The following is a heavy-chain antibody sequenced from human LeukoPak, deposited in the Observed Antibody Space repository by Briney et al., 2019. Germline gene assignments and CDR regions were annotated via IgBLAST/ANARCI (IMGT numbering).Heavy chain of an antibody. V-gene: IGHV1-2*02. CDR2: INPNSGGT. Sequence: ASVKVSCKASGYTFTDYYVHWVRQAPGQGLEWMGWINPNSGGTNYAQKFQGRVTMTRDTSISTAYMELSRLRSDDTAVYYCASGNDSSLYYHFDYWGQGTLVTVSS. D-gene: IGHD3-22*01. CDR1: GYTFTDYY. CDR3: ASGNDSSLYYHFDY. J-gene: IGHJ4*02.